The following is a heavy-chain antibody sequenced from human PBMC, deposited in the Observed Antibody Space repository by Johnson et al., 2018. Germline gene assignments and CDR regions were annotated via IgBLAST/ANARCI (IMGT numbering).Heavy chain of an antibody. CDR3: ASDRPTTIVVITARGDAFDI. J-gene: IGHJ3*02. CDR1: GFTFSNYG. CDR2: IWYDGSDK. V-gene: IGHV3-33*01. Sequence: QVQLVESGGGVVQPGRSLRLSCAASGFTFSNYGMHWVRQAPGKGLEWVAVIWYDGSDKYYGDSVKGRFTISRDNSKNTLYLQMNSLGAEDTGVYYCASDRPTTIVVITARGDAFDIWGQGTMVTVSS. D-gene: IGHD3-22*01.